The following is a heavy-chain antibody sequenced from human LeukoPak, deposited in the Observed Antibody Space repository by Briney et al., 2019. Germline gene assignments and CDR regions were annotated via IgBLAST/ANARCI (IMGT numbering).Heavy chain of an antibody. J-gene: IGHJ4*02. Sequence: GKSLRLSCVASGFSFSDSVIHWVRQAPGKGLEWVAVISHDVKTTYYADSAKGRFTISRDNSRNTVFLQMNRLRPEDTAVYYCVKEAYYGWGSSPTFYFDYWGQGTRVTVSS. V-gene: IGHV3-30*04. CDR2: ISHDVKTT. CDR1: GFSFSDSV. D-gene: IGHD3-10*01. CDR3: VKEAYYGWGSSPTFYFDY.